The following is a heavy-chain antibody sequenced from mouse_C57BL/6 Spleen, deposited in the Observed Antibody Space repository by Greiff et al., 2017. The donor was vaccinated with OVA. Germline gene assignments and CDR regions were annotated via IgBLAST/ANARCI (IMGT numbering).Heavy chain of an antibody. CDR2: IYPRDGST. CDR3: ARPGFYGYDGSGFAY. J-gene: IGHJ3*01. D-gene: IGHD2-2*01. Sequence: VKLMESDAELVKPGASVKISCKVSGYTFTDHTIHWMKQRPEQGLEWIGYIYPRDGSTKYNEKFKGKATLTADKSSSTAYMQLNSLTSEDSAVYFCARPGFYGYDGSGFAYWGQGTLVTVSA. V-gene: IGHV1-78*01. CDR1: GYTFTDHT.